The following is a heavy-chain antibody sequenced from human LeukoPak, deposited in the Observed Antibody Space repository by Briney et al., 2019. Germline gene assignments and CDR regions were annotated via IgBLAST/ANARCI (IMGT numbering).Heavy chain of an antibody. Sequence: PSETLSLTCSVAGGSITVYYWNWIRQSPGKGLELIGSISYSGSTNYNSSLKSRVTISIDTSKNRFSLKVSSVIAADTAMYYCARGGSRSYTSSTLDYWGQGTLVTVSS. J-gene: IGHJ4*02. V-gene: IGHV4-59*12. D-gene: IGHD6-6*01. CDR2: ISYSGST. CDR3: ARGGSRSYTSSTLDY. CDR1: GGSITVYY.